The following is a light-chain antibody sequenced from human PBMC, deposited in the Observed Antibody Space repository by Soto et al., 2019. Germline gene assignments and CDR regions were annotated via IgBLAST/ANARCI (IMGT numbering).Light chain of an antibody. CDR1: QDIGNF. J-gene: IGKJ3*01. V-gene: IGKV1-33*01. Sequence: TQSPSSLSAFVGDRVTITCRASQDIGNFLAWYQQKPGKVPKLLIYAASTLQSGVPSRFSGSGSGTDFTFTISSLQPEDIATYYCQQYDNLLFTFGPGTKVDIK. CDR2: AAS. CDR3: QQYDNLLFT.